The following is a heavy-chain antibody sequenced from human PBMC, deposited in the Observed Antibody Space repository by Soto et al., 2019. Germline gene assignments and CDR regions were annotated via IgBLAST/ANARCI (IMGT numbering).Heavy chain of an antibody. D-gene: IGHD2-15*01. Sequence: ASVKVSCKASGYTFTSYGISWVRQAPGQGLEWMGWISAYNGNTNYAQKLQGRVTMTTDTSTSTAYMELRSLRSVDTATYYCAHRPSYCSGGSCYSGFDYWGQGTLVTVSS. V-gene: IGHV1-18*01. J-gene: IGHJ4*02. CDR2: ISAYNGNT. CDR3: AHRPSYCSGGSCYSGFDY. CDR1: GYTFTSYG.